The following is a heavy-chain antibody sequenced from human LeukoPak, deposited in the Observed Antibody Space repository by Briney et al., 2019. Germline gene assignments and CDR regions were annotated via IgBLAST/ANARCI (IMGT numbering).Heavy chain of an antibody. V-gene: IGHV3-7*03. CDR3: AKERYGSGSYYFDY. D-gene: IGHD3-10*01. CDR1: GFTFSDFW. CDR2: IKEDGTEK. J-gene: IGHJ4*02. Sequence: GGSLRLSCAGSGFTFSDFWMTWVRQTPGKGLEWVANIKEDGTEKNLVDSVKGRFTISRDNTKNTLYLQMNSLRAEDTAVYYCAKERYGSGSYYFDYWGQGTLVTVSS.